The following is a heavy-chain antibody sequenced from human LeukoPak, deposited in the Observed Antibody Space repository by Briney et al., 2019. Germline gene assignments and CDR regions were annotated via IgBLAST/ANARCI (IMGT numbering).Heavy chain of an antibody. J-gene: IGHJ4*02. D-gene: IGHD6-19*01. CDR1: GFTFSSYA. CDR2: ISGSGGRA. Sequence: GGSLRLSCAASGFTFSSYAMTWVRRTPGKGLEWVSTISGSGGRAFFADSVTGQLTISKDNSKNTLYLQMDSVRADDTAVYYCAKTIAVAGTESFDSWGQGTLVTVSS. CDR3: AKTIAVAGTESFDS. V-gene: IGHV3-23*01.